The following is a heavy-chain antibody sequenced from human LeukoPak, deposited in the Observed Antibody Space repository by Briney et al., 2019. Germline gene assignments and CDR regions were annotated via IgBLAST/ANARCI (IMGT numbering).Heavy chain of an antibody. D-gene: IGHD2-15*01. CDR1: GFAVSSNY. CDR3: AKGRAGYCSGGSCYSASDY. CDR2: IYSGGST. Sequence: PGESLRLSCAASGFAVSSNYMSWVRQAPGKGLEWVSVIYSGGSTYYADSVKGRFTISRDNSKNTLYLQMNSLRAEDTAVYYCAKGRAGYCSGGSCYSASDYWGQGTLVTVSS. V-gene: IGHV3-53*01. J-gene: IGHJ4*02.